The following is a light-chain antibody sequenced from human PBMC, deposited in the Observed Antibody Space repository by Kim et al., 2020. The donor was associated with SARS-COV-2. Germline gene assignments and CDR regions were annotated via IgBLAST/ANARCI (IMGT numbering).Light chain of an antibody. CDR2: QDT. CDR3: QAWDRSIHV. J-gene: IGLJ1*01. CDR1: KLGDKY. V-gene: IGLV3-1*01. Sequence: SYELTQPPSVSVSPGQTASITCSGDKLGDKYASWYQQRPGQSPVLVIYQDTKRPSGIPERFSGSNSGNTATLIISGTQAMDEADYYCQAWDRSIHVFGTGTKVTVL.